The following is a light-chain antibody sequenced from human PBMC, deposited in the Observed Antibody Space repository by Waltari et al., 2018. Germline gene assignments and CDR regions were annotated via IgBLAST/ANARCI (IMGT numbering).Light chain of an antibody. V-gene: IGKV3-20*01. CDR1: QSVSRT. CDR2: GAS. J-gene: IGKJ1*01. Sequence: EIVLTQSPGTLSLSPGERATLSCRASQSVSRTLAWYQQTPGQAPRLLTYGASTRATGIPDRFSGSGSGTDFSLTISRLEPEYFAVYYCQHYVRLPVTFGQGTKVEIK. CDR3: QHYVRLPVT.